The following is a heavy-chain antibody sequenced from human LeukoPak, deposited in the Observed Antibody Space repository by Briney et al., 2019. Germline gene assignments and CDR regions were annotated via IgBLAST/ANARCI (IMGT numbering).Heavy chain of an antibody. J-gene: IGHJ1*01. CDR3: AREAYCSSTSCCQDYGDSEYFQH. V-gene: IGHV1-2*02. D-gene: IGHD2-2*01. CDR1: GYTFTGYY. CDR2: INPNSGGT. Sequence: ASVKVSCKASGYTFTGYYMHWVRQAPGQGLEWMGWINPNSGGTNYAQKFQGRVTMTRDTSISTAYMELSRLRSDDTAVYYCAREAYCSSTSCCQDYGDSEYFQHWGQGTLVTVSS.